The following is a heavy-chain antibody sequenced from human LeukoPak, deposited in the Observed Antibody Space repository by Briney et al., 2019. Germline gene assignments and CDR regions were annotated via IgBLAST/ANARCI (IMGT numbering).Heavy chain of an antibody. CDR2: IKEDGSEK. V-gene: IGHV3-7*01. CDR1: GFTFNRSW. J-gene: IGHJ4*02. CDR3: ARDFSLYYYDSSGYYPLDY. D-gene: IGHD3-22*01. Sequence: GGSLRLSCAASGFTFNRSWMHWVRQAPGKGLEWVASIKEDGSEKYYVDSVKGRFTISRDNAKNSLYLQMNSLRAEDTAVYYCARDFSLYYYDSSGYYPLDYWGQGTLVTVSS.